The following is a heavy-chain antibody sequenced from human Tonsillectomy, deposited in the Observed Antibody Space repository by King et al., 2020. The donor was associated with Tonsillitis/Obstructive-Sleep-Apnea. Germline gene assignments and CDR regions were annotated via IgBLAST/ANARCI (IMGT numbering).Heavy chain of an antibody. Sequence: QLVQSGAEVKKPGSSVKVSCKASGGTFSSYAISWVRQAPGQGLEWMGGSIPIFGTANYAQKFKGRVTITADESTSTAYMELSSLRSEDTAVYYCARMGIVVVPAAIQDYYYMDVWGKGTTVTVSS. J-gene: IGHJ6*03. CDR3: ARMGIVVVPAAIQDYYYMDV. D-gene: IGHD2-2*02. CDR1: GGTFSSYA. V-gene: IGHV1-69*12. CDR2: SIPIFGTA.